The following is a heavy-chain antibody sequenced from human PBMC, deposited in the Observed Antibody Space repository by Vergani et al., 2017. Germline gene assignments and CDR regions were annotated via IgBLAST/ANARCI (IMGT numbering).Heavy chain of an antibody. CDR2: ISYDGSNK. CDR1: GFTFSSYG. Sequence: QVQLVESGGGVVQPGRSLRLSCAASGFTFSSYGMHWVRQAPGKGLEWVAVISYDGSNKYYADSVKGRITISRDNSKNTLYLQMNSLRAEDTAVYYCAKGSTGTPVDWGQGTLVTVSS. CDR3: AKGSTGTPVD. J-gene: IGHJ4*02. D-gene: IGHD1-1*01. V-gene: IGHV3-30*18.